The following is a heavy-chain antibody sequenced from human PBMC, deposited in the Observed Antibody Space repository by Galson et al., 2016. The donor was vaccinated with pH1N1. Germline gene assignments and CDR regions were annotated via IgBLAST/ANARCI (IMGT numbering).Heavy chain of an antibody. CDR3: AHREVMITNAFDF. J-gene: IGHJ3*01. D-gene: IGHD3-16*01. V-gene: IGHV2-5*02. CDR1: GFSVSSSGMG. Sequence: PALVKPTQTLTLTCNFSGFSVSSSGMGVGWIRQPPGKAQEWLAVIYWDDDKRYSPSLKSRLTITKDTSKNQVVLKMTNMDPADTATYYCAHREVMITNAFDFWGQGTMVTVSS. CDR2: IYWDDDK.